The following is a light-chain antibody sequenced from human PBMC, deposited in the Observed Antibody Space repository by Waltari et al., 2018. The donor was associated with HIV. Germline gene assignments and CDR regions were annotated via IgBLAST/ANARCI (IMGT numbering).Light chain of an antibody. CDR2: QDT. J-gene: IGLJ2*01. CDR1: NLDDRP. V-gene: IGLV3-1*01. CDR3: QAWDSSTLV. Sequence: SYELPQPPSVSVSPGQPATITSSGENLDDRPACRYHQKPGQSPMLLSYQDTKRHSGIPERCSGSNSGNTATLTISGTQAMDEADYYCQAWDSSTLVFGGGTKLTVL.